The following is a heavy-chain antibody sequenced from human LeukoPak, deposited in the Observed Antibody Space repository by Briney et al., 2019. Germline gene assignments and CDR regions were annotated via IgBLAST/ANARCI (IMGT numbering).Heavy chain of an antibody. Sequence: GGSLRLSCAASGFTFSSYAMHWVRQAPGKGLEYVSAISSNGGSTYYANSVKGRFTISRDNSKNTLYLQMNSLRAEDTAVYYCARSSHGITMVRGVQGDYWGQGTLVTVSS. CDR2: ISSNGGST. CDR3: ARSSHGITMVRGVQGDY. CDR1: GFTFSSYA. V-gene: IGHV3-64*01. D-gene: IGHD3-10*01. J-gene: IGHJ4*02.